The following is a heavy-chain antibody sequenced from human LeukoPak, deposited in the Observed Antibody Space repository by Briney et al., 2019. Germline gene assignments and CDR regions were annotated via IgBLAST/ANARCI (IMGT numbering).Heavy chain of an antibody. J-gene: IGHJ5*02. CDR3: ARMSYYDRRGDNWFEP. D-gene: IGHD3-22*01. V-gene: IGHV1-8*01. CDR1: GYTFTSYD. CDR2: MNPNSGNT. Sequence: GASVKVSSKASGYTFTSYDINWVRQATGQGLEWMGWMNPNSGNTGYAQKFQGGVTMTRDTSISTAYMEQSSLRAEDTGVYYCARMSYYDRRGDNWFEPWGQGTLVIVSS.